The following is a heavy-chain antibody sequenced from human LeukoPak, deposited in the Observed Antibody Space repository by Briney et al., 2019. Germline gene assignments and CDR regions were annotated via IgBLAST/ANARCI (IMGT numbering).Heavy chain of an antibody. D-gene: IGHD4-17*01. Sequence: GGSLRLSCAASGFTVRNNYMSWVRQAPGKGLEWVSVIYSGGSTYYADSVKGRFTISRDNSKNTLFLQMNSLRAEDTAVYYCARDQTTVTIRPTYGMDVWGQGTTVTVSS. J-gene: IGHJ6*02. CDR2: IYSGGST. CDR3: ARDQTTVTIRPTYGMDV. V-gene: IGHV3-53*01. CDR1: GFTVRNNY.